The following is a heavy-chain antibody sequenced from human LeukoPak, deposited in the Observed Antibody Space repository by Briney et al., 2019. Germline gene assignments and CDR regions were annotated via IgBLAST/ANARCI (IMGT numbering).Heavy chain of an antibody. V-gene: IGHV3-30*04. J-gene: IGHJ4*02. CDR1: GFTFSSYA. CDR3: ARDHGERWLFSMGTN. D-gene: IGHD5-24*01. CDR2: ISYDGSNK. Sequence: GRSLRLSCAASGFTFSSYAMHWVRQAPGKGLEWVAVISYDGSNKYYADSVKGRFTISRDNSKNTLYLQMNSLRAEDTAVYYCARDHGERWLFSMGTNWGQGTLVTVSS.